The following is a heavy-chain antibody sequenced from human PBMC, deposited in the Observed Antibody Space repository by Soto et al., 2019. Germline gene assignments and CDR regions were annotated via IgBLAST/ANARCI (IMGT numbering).Heavy chain of an antibody. D-gene: IGHD1-7*01. J-gene: IGHJ6*02. CDR1: GGSLSGYY. Sequence: PSETLSLTCAVYGGSLSGYYWSWIRQSPGKGLEWIGEINHRGSSDYNPSLKSRVTISIDASKNHVSLELTSVTAADTAVYYCARSDNRNSPYGVDVWGQGTAVTVSS. CDR2: INHRGSS. V-gene: IGHV4-34*01. CDR3: ARSDNRNSPYGVDV.